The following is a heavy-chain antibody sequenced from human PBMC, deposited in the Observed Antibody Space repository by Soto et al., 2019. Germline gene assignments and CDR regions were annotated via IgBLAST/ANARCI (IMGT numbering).Heavy chain of an antibody. D-gene: IGHD4-4*01. J-gene: IGHJ6*02. CDR2: ISYDGSNK. V-gene: IGHV3-30-3*01. CDR1: GFTFSSYA. CDR3: ARDHYTYYYYGMDV. Sequence: ESGGGVVQPGRSLRLSCAASGFTFSSYAMHWVRQAPGKGLEWVAVISYDGSNKYYADSVKGRFTISRDNSKNTLYLQMNSLRAEDTAVYYCARDHYTYYYYGMDVWGQGTTVTVSS.